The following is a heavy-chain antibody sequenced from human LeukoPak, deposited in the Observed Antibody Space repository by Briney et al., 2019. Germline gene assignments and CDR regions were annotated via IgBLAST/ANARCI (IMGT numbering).Heavy chain of an antibody. V-gene: IGHV1-46*01. CDR2: INPSGGST. CDR3: ARDSPHYDVLTGYPRAAFDV. J-gene: IGHJ3*01. D-gene: IGHD3-9*01. CDR1: GYTFTSYY. Sequence: ASVKVSCKASGYTFTSYYMHWVRQAPGQGLEWMGIINPSGGSTSYAQKFQGRVTMTRDTSTSTVYMELSSLRSEDTAVYYCARDSPHYDVLTGYPRAAFDVWGQGQWSPSLQ.